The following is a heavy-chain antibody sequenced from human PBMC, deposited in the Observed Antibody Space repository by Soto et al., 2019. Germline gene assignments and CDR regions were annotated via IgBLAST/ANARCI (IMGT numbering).Heavy chain of an antibody. Sequence: EVQLVESGGGLVKHGGSLRLSCAASGFTFSSYSMNWVRQAPGKGLEWVSSISSSSSYIYYADSVKGRFTISRDNAKNSLYLQMNSLRAEDTAVYYCARGVSFRSGYGALDYWGQGTLVTVSS. V-gene: IGHV3-21*01. D-gene: IGHD3-3*01. CDR3: ARGVSFRSGYGALDY. J-gene: IGHJ4*02. CDR2: ISSSSSYI. CDR1: GFTFSSYS.